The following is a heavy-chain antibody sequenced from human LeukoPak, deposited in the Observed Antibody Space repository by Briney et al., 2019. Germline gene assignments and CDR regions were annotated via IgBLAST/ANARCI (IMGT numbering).Heavy chain of an antibody. J-gene: IGHJ4*02. Sequence: PGGSLRLSCAASGFTFSSYDMHWVRQAPGKGLEWVAFIQYDGIKKYYTDSVKGRFTISRDNSKNTLYLQMNSLRAEDTAVYYCAREGGSSGYYLYYFDYWGQGTLVTVSS. D-gene: IGHD3-22*01. CDR2: IQYDGIKK. V-gene: IGHV3-30*02. CDR3: AREGGSSGYYLYYFDY. CDR1: GFTFSSYD.